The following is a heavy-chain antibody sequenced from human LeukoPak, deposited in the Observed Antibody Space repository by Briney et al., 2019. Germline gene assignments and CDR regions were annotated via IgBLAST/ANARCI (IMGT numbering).Heavy chain of an antibody. CDR3: ARPDSTSPASPFDY. V-gene: IGHV4-34*01. CDR2: INHSGST. Sequence: SSETLSLTCAVYGGSFSGYYWSWIRQPPGKGLEWIGEINHSGSTNYNPSLKSRVTISVDTSKNQFSLKLSSVTAADTAVYYCARPDSTSPASPFDYWGQGTLVTVSS. D-gene: IGHD2-2*01. J-gene: IGHJ4*02. CDR1: GGSFSGYY.